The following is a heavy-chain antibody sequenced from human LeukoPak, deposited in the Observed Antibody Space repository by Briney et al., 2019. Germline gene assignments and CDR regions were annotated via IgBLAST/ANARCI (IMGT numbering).Heavy chain of an antibody. V-gene: IGHV4-39*01. CDR2: IYYSGST. D-gene: IGHD3-22*01. CDR1: GGSISSSSYY. Sequence: PSETLSLTCTVSGGSISSSSYYWGWIRQPPGKGLEWIGSIYYSGSTFYNPSLKSRVTISVDTSKNQFSLHLYSVTAADTAVFYCATSYYYDYRQIDYWGQGTLVTVSS. CDR3: ATSYYYDYRQIDY. J-gene: IGHJ4*02.